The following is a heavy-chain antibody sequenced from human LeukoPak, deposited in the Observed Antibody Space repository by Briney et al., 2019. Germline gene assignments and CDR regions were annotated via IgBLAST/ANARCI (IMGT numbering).Heavy chain of an antibody. Sequence: GGSLRLSCAASGFTFHSYAMNWVRQAPGKGLEWVSVLSASGVTTYYADSVKGRFTISRDNSKNTLYLQMNSLRAEDTAVYYCANRGATSGWSDYFDYWGQGSLVTVSS. D-gene: IGHD6-19*01. CDR2: LSASGVTT. CDR1: GFTFHSYA. V-gene: IGHV3-23*01. J-gene: IGHJ4*02. CDR3: ANRGATSGWSDYFDY.